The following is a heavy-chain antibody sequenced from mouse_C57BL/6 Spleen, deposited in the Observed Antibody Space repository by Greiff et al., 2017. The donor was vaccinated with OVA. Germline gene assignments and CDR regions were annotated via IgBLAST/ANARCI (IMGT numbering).Heavy chain of an antibody. Sequence: QVQLQQPGAELVKPGASVKVSCKASGYTFTSSWMHWVKQRPGQGLEWIGRIHPSDIDTTYNQKFKGKATLTVDKSSSTAYMQLSSLTSEDSAVYYCASSGTRFAYWGQGTLVTVSA. D-gene: IGHD4-1*01. J-gene: IGHJ3*01. CDR1: GYTFTSSW. CDR3: ASSGTRFAY. CDR2: IHPSDIDT. V-gene: IGHV1-74*01.